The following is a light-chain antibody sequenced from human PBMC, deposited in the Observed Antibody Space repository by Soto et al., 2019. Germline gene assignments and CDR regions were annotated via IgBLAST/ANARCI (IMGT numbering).Light chain of an antibody. Sequence: DIQMTQSPSSLSASTGDRVTITCRASQSIATILNWYQQKPGKAPKLLIYAASSLQSGVPSRFSGSGSGTDFTLTISSLQPEDFATYYCQQSYSFPATFGQGSKVEIK. CDR2: AAS. CDR1: QSIATI. V-gene: IGKV1-39*01. CDR3: QQSYSFPAT. J-gene: IGKJ2*01.